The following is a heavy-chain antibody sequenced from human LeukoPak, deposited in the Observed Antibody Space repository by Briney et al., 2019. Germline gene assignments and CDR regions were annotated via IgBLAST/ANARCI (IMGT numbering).Heavy chain of an antibody. Sequence: PGGSLRLSCAASGFTISSYGMHWVRQAPGKGLEWVAVIWYDGSNKYYADSVKGRFTISRDNSKNTLYLQMNSLRAEDTAVYYCARDGSIHYDFWSGYSYNWFDPWGQGTLVTVSS. CDR1: GFTISSYG. D-gene: IGHD3-3*01. V-gene: IGHV3-33*01. CDR2: IWYDGSNK. J-gene: IGHJ5*02. CDR3: ARDGSIHYDFWSGYSYNWFDP.